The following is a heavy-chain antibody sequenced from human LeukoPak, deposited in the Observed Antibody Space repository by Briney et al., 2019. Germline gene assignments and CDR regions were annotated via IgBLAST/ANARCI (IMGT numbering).Heavy chain of an antibody. V-gene: IGHV4-59*01. CDR1: GGSISSYY. CDR2: IYYSGST. Sequence: SDTLSLTCTVSGGSISSYYWSWIRQPPGKGLEWIGYIYYSGSTNYNPSLKSRVTISVDTSKNQFSLKLSSVTAADTAVYYCARDGSVAGTTAFDYWGQGTLVTVSS. J-gene: IGHJ4*02. D-gene: IGHD6-19*01. CDR3: ARDGSVAGTTAFDY.